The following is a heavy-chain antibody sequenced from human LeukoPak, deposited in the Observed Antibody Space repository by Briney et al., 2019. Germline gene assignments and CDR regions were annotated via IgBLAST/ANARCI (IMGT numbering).Heavy chain of an antibody. CDR3: AIAHVGLSGSSSPPHVYYFGMDV. Sequence: SQTLSLTCTVSGGSISSDDYYWSWMRQPPGLGLEWTGYIYYSRSTYYNPSLKSRVTISVDTSKNQFSLKLSSVTAADTAVYYCAIAHVGLSGSSSPPHVYYFGMDVWGERTTLTLSS. J-gene: IGHJ6*04. V-gene: IGHV4-30-4*08. CDR1: GGSISSDDYY. D-gene: IGHD6-6*01. CDR2: IYYSRST.